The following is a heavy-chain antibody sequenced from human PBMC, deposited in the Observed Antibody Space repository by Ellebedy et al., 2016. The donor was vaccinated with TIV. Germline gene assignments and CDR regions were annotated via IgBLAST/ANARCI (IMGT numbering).Heavy chain of an antibody. J-gene: IGHJ4*02. V-gene: IGHV3-74*01. D-gene: IGHD3-9*01. Sequence: GGSLRLSCAASGFTFSSSWMHWVRQGPGKGLVWVSPINSDVTKTAYADSVKGRFTISRDNAKNTLYLQMNSLRAEDTAVYYCARGGPLGINWGQGTLVTVSS. CDR2: INSDVTKT. CDR1: GFTFSSSW. CDR3: ARGGPLGIN.